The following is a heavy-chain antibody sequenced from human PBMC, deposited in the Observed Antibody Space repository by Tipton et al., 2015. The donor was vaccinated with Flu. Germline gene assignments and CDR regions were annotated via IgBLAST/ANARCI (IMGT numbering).Heavy chain of an antibody. CDR3: ARSTYHYGSGSSDY. V-gene: IGHV4-59*08. Sequence: TLSLTCTVSGDSISSYFWSWIRQPPGKGLEWIGCISHSGRTYYNPSLKSRVTISVDTAKNQFSQRLSSVTAADTAVYYCARSTYHYGSGSSDYWGQGTLVTVSS. CDR1: GDSISSYF. J-gene: IGHJ4*02. CDR2: ISHSGRT. D-gene: IGHD3-10*01.